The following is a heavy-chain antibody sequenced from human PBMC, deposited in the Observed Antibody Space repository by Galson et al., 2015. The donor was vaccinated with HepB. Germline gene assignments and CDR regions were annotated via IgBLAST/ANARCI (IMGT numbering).Heavy chain of an antibody. V-gene: IGHV3-23*01. CDR3: AKARAVAGRGDY. D-gene: IGHD6-19*01. CDR2: ISGSGGST. J-gene: IGHJ4*02. CDR1: GFTFSSYA. Sequence: SLRLSCAASGFTFSSYAMSWVRQAPGKGLEWVSAISGSGGSTYYADSVKGRFTISRDNSKTTLYLQMNSLRAEDTAVYYCAKARAVAGRGDYWGQGTLVTVSS.